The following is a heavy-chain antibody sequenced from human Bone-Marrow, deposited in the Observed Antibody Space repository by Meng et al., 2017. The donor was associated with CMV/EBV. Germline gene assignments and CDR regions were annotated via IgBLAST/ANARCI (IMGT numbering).Heavy chain of an antibody. Sequence: ASVKVSCKASGYTFTGYYMHWVRQAPGQGLEWMGWINPNSGGTNYAQKFQGRVTMTRDTSISTAYMELSRLRSDDTAVYYCARDAVIVAIHYYYYGMDVWGQGTTVIVSS. V-gene: IGHV1-2*02. CDR2: INPNSGGT. J-gene: IGHJ6*02. CDR1: GYTFTGYY. CDR3: ARDAVIVAIHYYYYGMDV. D-gene: IGHD5-12*01.